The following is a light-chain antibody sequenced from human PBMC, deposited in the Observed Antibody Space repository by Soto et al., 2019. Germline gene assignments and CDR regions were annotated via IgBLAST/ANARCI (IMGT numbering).Light chain of an antibody. CDR3: QRYDTLWTM. CDR1: QTINNQ. V-gene: IGKV1-5*01. J-gene: IGKJ1*01. CDR2: DVS. Sequence: DIQMTQSPSTLPASVGDRVTIPCRASQTINNQLAWYQQKPGKAPKLLIFDVSSLESGVPSRFSGSGSGTEFTLTISNLQPDDFATYYCQRYDTLWTMFGQGTKVDIK.